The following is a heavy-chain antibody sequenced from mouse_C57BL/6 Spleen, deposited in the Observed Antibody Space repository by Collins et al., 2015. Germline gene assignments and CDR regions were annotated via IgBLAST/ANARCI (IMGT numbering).Heavy chain of an antibody. V-gene: IGHV10-1*01. CDR3: VRHDDYDVWAMDY. J-gene: IGHJ4*01. D-gene: IGHD2-4*01. CDR2: IRSKSNNYAT. Sequence: VQLVESGGGLVQPKGSLKLSCAASGFSFNTYAMNWVRQAPGKGLEWVARIRSKSNNYATYYADSVKDRFTISRDDSESMLYLQMNNLKTEDTAMYYCVRHDDYDVWAMDYWGQGTSVTVSS. CDR1: GFSFNTYA.